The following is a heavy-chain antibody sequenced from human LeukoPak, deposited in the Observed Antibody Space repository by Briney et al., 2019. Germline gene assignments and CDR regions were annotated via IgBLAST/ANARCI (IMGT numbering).Heavy chain of an antibody. CDR2: IYYSGST. D-gene: IGHD3-16*01. V-gene: IGHV4-59*01. CDR1: GGSISSYY. Sequence: SETLSLTCTVSGGSISSYYWSWIRQPPGKGLEWIGYIYYSGSTNYNPSLKSRVTISVDASKNQFSLKLSSVTAADTAVYYCARDRGGGWFDPWGQGTLVTVSS. J-gene: IGHJ5*02. CDR3: ARDRGGGWFDP.